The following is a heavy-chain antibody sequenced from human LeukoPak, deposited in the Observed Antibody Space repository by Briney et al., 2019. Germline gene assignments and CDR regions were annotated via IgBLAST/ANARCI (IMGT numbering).Heavy chain of an antibody. D-gene: IGHD6-13*01. CDR2: ISATGGDT. CDR3: LLVPKY. Sequence: PGGSLRLSCAASGLTFSRHVMSWVRQAPGKGLEWVSAISATGGDTYYADSVKGRFTISRDNSKNTLYLQMNNLRAEDTAVYYCLLVPKYWGQGTLVTVSS. J-gene: IGHJ4*02. CDR1: GLTFSRHV. V-gene: IGHV3-23*01.